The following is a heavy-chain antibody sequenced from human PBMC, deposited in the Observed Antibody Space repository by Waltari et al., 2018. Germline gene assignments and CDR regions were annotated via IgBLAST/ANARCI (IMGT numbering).Heavy chain of an antibody. CDR2: IKSKTDGETT. D-gene: IGHD3-10*01. V-gene: IGHV3-15*01. CDR3: TTDFAGV. J-gene: IGHJ4*02. CDR1: GLTFSDAW. Sequence: EVQLVESGGGLVKPGGSLRLSCAVSGLTFSDAWMSWVRQAPGKGREGVGHIKSKTDGETTNYAAPVKGRFTISRVDSKNTLYLQMNSLKTEDTALYYCTTDFAGVWGQGTLVTVSS.